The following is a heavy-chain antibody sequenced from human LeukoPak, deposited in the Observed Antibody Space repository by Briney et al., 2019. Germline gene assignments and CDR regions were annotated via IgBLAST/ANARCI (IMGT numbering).Heavy chain of an antibody. D-gene: IGHD6-6*01. Sequence: GGSLRLSCAASGYTFTSYYMHWVRQAPGQGLEWMGIINPSGGSTSYAQKFQGRVTMTRDTSTSTVYMELSSLRSEDTAVYYCGRAARPRYYYYGTDVWGQGTTVTVSS. V-gene: IGHV1-46*01. CDR1: GYTFTSYY. CDR2: INPSGGST. J-gene: IGHJ6*02. CDR3: GRAARPRYYYYGTDV.